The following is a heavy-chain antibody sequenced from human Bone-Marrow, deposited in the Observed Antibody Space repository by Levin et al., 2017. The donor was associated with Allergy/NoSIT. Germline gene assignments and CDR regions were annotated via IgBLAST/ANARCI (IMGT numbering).Heavy chain of an antibody. CDR3: AKNFYDNSGYYFDAYDV. D-gene: IGHD3-22*01. CDR2: VSYDGTNK. CDR1: GFTFSSYA. V-gene: IGHV3-30-3*02. J-gene: IGHJ3*01. Sequence: GGSLRLSCAASGFTFSSYAIHWVRRAPGGGLEWVAVVSYDGTNKHYADSVKGRFTVSRDNSKNTLYLQMNSLSAEDTATYYCAKNFYDNSGYYFDAYDVWGQGTLVTVSP.